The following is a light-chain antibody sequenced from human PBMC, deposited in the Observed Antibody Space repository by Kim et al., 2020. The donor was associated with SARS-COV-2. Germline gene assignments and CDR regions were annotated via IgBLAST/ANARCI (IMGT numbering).Light chain of an antibody. Sequence: DIQMTQSPSSLSASVGDRVTITCQASQDISKSLNWYQHIPGKAPKLLLYDASNLETGVPSRFSGSGSGTQFTFTISSLRPEDVATYYCQQYDYLPYTCGQGTKLEI. CDR2: DAS. CDR1: QDISKS. CDR3: QQYDYLPYT. J-gene: IGKJ2*01. V-gene: IGKV1-33*01.